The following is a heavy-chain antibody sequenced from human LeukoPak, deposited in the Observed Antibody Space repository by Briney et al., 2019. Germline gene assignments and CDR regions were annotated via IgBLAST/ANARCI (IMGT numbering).Heavy chain of an antibody. D-gene: IGHD3-22*01. CDR1: GGSFSGYY. Sequence: PSETLSLTCAVYGGSFSGYYWSWIRQPPGKGLEWIGSIYYSGSTFYNPSLKSRVTISVDTSKNHFSLKLSSVTAADTAVYYCARRKAGYYDSSGYYNNWFDPWGQGTLVTVSS. J-gene: IGHJ5*02. CDR3: ARRKAGYYDSSGYYNNWFDP. V-gene: IGHV4-34*01. CDR2: IYYSGST.